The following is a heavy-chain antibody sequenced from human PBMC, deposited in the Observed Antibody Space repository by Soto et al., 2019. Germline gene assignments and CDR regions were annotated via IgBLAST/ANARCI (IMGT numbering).Heavy chain of an antibody. Sequence: QVQLVQSGAEVKKPGASVKVSCKASGYTFTSYGISWGRQAPGQGLEWMGWISAYNGNTNSAQKLQGRVTMTTDTSTSTAYMELRSLRSDDTAVYYCARDYDILTGYNYYYYMDVWGQGTTVTVSS. J-gene: IGHJ6*03. CDR3: ARDYDILTGYNYYYYMDV. CDR2: ISAYNGNT. D-gene: IGHD3-9*01. V-gene: IGHV1-18*01. CDR1: GYTFTSYG.